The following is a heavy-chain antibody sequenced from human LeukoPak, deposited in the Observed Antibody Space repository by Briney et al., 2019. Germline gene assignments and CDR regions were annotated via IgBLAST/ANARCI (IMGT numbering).Heavy chain of an antibody. CDR1: GGSISSYY. CDR3: VRDARYYYDGSGYSCYFDY. J-gene: IGHJ4*02. CDR2: ILYSGST. V-gene: IGHV4-59*12. Sequence: PSETLSLTCTVSGGSISSYYWSWIRQPPGKGLEWIGDILYSGSTDYNSSLKSRVTISLDTSRNQYSLNLSSVTAADTAVYYCVRDARYYYDGSGYSCYFDYWGQGTLVTVSS. D-gene: IGHD3-22*01.